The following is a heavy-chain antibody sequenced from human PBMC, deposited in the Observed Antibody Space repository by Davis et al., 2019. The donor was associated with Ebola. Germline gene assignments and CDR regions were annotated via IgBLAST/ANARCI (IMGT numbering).Heavy chain of an antibody. J-gene: IGHJ4*02. CDR3: ARGPSIRGFDY. V-gene: IGHV4-34*01. Sequence: MPSETLSLTCSLSGGSFNGYDWTWIRQPPGKGLEWIGYIYYSGSTNYNPSLKSRVTISVDTSKNQFSLKLSSVTAADTAVYYCARGPSIRGFDYWGQGTLVTVSS. CDR1: GGSFNGYD. CDR2: IYYSGST. D-gene: IGHD6-6*01.